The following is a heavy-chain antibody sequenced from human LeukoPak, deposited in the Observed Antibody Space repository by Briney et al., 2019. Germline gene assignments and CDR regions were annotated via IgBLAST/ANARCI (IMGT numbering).Heavy chain of an antibody. CDR3: AREKDSGYDYSSAFDI. CDR2: IYSGGST. V-gene: IGHV3-53*01. D-gene: IGHD5-12*01. J-gene: IGHJ3*02. Sequence: AGGSLRLSCAASGFTVSSNYMSWVRQAPGKGLEWVSVIYSGGSTYYADSVKGRFTISRDNSKNTLYLQMNSLRAEDTAVYYCAREKDSGYDYSSAFDIWGQGTMVTVSS. CDR1: GFTVSSNY.